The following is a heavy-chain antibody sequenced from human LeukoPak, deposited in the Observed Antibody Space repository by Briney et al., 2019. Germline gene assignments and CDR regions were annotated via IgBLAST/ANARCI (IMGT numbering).Heavy chain of an antibody. Sequence: PGGSLRLSCAAPGFTFSSYGMHWVRQAPGKGLEWVAVIWYDGSNKYYADSVKGRFTISRDNSKNTLYLQMNSLRAEDEAVYYCARGDGGGSYRYWYFDLWGRGTLVTVPS. D-gene: IGHD1-26*01. V-gene: IGHV3-33*01. CDR2: IWYDGSNK. J-gene: IGHJ2*01. CDR3: ARGDGGGSYRYWYFDL. CDR1: GFTFSSYG.